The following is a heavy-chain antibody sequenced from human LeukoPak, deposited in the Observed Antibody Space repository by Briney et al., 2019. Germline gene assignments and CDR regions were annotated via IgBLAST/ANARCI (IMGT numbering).Heavy chain of an antibody. Sequence: GKSLRLSCAASGFTFNNYGMHWVRQAPGKGLEWVAVITYDGRNKHYPDSVKGRFTISRDISTDTLWLQMDSLRTEDTAVYYCAKGPLRGTAAAIDYWGQGTLVTVSS. CDR3: AKGPLRGTAAAIDY. D-gene: IGHD2-2*01. CDR1: GFTFNNYG. V-gene: IGHV3-30*18. CDR2: ITYDGRNK. J-gene: IGHJ4*02.